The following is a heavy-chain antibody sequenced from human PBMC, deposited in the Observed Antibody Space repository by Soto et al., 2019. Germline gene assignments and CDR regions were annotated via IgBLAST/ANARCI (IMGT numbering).Heavy chain of an antibody. Sequence: VASVKVSCKASGGTFSSYAISWVRQAPGQGLEWMVGIIPIFGTANYAQKFQGRVTITADESTSTAYMELSSLRSEDTAVYYCARASHCSGGSCYPTYFDYWGQGTLVTVSS. CDR3: ARASHCSGGSCYPTYFDY. J-gene: IGHJ4*02. D-gene: IGHD2-15*01. CDR2: IIPIFGTA. CDR1: GGTFSSYA. V-gene: IGHV1-69*13.